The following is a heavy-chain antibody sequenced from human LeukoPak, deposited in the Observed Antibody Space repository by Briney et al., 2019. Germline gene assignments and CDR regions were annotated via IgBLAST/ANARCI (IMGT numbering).Heavy chain of an antibody. CDR3: TAGGYGSGSY. V-gene: IGHV3-15*01. CDR1: GFTFSNAW. J-gene: IGHJ4*02. Sequence: GGSLRLSCAASGFTFSNAWMSWVRQAPGKGLEWVGRIKSKTGGGTTDYAAPVKGRFTISRDDSKNTLYLQMNSLKTEDTAVYYCTAGGYGSGSYWGQGTLVTVSS. D-gene: IGHD3-10*01. CDR2: IKSKTGGGTT.